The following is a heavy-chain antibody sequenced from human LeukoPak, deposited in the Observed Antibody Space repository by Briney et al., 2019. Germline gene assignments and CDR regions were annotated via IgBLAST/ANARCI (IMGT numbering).Heavy chain of an antibody. V-gene: IGHV4-31*02. J-gene: IGHJ4*02. CDR1: GGSISSGGYY. CDR3: ASGRGGSYH. D-gene: IGHD3-16*02. CDR2: TYYWGHT. Sequence: SETLSLTWTVSGGSISSGGYYWSWIRQHPGKGLEWIEYTYYWGHTFYKPSLKNRVTIPVDTSKNQLSLKLSSVTAADTAVYYCASGRGGSYHWGQGTLVTVSS.